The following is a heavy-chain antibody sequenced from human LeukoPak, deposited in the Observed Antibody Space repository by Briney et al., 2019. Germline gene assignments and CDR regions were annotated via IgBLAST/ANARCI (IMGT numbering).Heavy chain of an antibody. D-gene: IGHD3-22*01. CDR1: GFTFSSYG. Sequence: GGSLRLSCAASGFTFSSYGMHWVRQAPGKGLEWVAVIWYDGSNKYYADSVKGRFTIFRDNSKNTLYLQMNSLRAEDTAVYYCARDCPSYDSSGYYYGALDYWGQGTLVTVSS. J-gene: IGHJ4*02. CDR2: IWYDGSNK. V-gene: IGHV3-33*01. CDR3: ARDCPSYDSSGYYYGALDY.